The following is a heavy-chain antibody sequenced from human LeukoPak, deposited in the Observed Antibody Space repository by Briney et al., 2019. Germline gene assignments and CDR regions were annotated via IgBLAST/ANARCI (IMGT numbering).Heavy chain of an antibody. CDR3: ARHGNYSPAYFDF. D-gene: IGHD1-26*01. CDR2: IYYSGST. V-gene: IGHV4-59*08. J-gene: IGHJ4*02. Sequence: SETLSLTCTVSGGSISNYYWSWIRQPPGKGLEWIGYIYYSGSTTYNPSLKSRVTISVDTSKNQFSLKLSSVTAADTAVYYCARHGNYSPAYFDFWGQGTLVTVSS. CDR1: GGSISNYY.